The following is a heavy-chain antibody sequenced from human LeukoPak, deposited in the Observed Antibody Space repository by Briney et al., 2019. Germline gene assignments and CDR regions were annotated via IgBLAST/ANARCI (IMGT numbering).Heavy chain of an antibody. J-gene: IGHJ4*02. V-gene: IGHV3-73*01. CDR2: IRSKANRYAT. CDR3: PSRFDGGTSAVDS. CDR1: GFTFSDSA. D-gene: IGHD4-23*01. Sequence: GGSLRLSCAASGFTFSDSALHWVRQASGKGLEWVGRIRSKANRYATAYAASVKGRFTISRDDSKNTAYLQMNSLKTEEPAVYYCPSRFDGGTSAVDSWGQGTLVTVSS.